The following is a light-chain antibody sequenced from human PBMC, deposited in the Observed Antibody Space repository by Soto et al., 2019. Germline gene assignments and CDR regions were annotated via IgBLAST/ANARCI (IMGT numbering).Light chain of an antibody. J-gene: IGLJ1*01. V-gene: IGLV2-23*02. CDR2: DVT. Sequence: QSVLTQPASVSGSPGQSITISCTGTSSDVGTYNLVSWYQHHPGKAPKLMIYDVTKRPSGVSNRFSGSKSGNTASLTISGLQAEDEADYYCCSYAGSSTVYVFGTGTKVTVL. CDR3: CSYAGSSTVYV. CDR1: SSDVGTYNL.